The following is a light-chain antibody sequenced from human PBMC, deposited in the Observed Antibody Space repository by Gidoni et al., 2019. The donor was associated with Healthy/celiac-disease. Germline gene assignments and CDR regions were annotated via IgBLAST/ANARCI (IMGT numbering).Light chain of an antibody. Sequence: IVLTQSPATLSLSPVERATLSCIASQSVSSYLAWYQQKPGQAPRLIIYDASNRATGIPARFSGSGSGTDFNLTISRLEKEDFAVYYSQQRSNWYTFGQGTKLEIK. J-gene: IGKJ2*01. V-gene: IGKV3-11*01. CDR2: DAS. CDR3: QQRSNWYT. CDR1: QSVSSY.